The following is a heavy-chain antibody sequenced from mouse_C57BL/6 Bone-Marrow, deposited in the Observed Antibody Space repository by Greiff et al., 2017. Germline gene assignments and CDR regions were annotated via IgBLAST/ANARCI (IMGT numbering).Heavy chain of an antibody. J-gene: IGHJ3*01. CDR1: GFNIKNTY. Sequence: EVQLQQSVAELVRPGASVTLSCTASGFNIKNTYMHWVKQRPEQGLEWIGRIDPANGTTKYAPKFQGKATINADTSSNTAYLQLSSLTAEDTAIYYCTRGYGSRAWFDYWGQGTLVTVSA. CDR3: TRGYGSRAWFDY. CDR2: IDPANGTT. V-gene: IGHV14-3*01. D-gene: IGHD1-1*01.